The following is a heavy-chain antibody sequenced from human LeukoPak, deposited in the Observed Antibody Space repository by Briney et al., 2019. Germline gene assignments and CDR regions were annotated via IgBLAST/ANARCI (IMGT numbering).Heavy chain of an antibody. CDR1: GGSFSGYY. Sequence: SETLSLTCAVYGGSFSGYYWSWIRQPPGKGLEWIGEINHSGSTNYNPSLKSRVTISVDTSKNQFSLKLSSVTAADTAVYYCARATDCSSTSCYWYYYYYGMDVWGQGTTVTVSS. J-gene: IGHJ6*02. CDR2: INHSGST. CDR3: ARATDCSSTSCYWYYYYYGMDV. D-gene: IGHD2-2*01. V-gene: IGHV4-34*01.